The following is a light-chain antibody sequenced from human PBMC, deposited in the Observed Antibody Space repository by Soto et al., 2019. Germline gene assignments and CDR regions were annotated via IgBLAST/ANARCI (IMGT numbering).Light chain of an antibody. V-gene: IGKV1-13*02. CDR2: DAS. Sequence: IQMTQSPSSLSASVGDRVTITCRASQGVSAYLLWYQQRQGRAPKLLIYDASSLESGVPSRFSGSGSGTEFTLTISSLQPDDFATYYCQQYNSYPITFGQGTRLEIK. J-gene: IGKJ5*01. CDR1: QGVSAY. CDR3: QQYNSYPIT.